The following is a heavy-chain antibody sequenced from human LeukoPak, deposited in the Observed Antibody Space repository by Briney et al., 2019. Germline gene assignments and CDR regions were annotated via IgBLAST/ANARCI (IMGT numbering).Heavy chain of an antibody. D-gene: IGHD7-27*01. CDR2: INPNSGGT. CDR3: ARDRTGVYSRII. J-gene: IGHJ4*02. V-gene: IGHV1-2*02. Sequence: ASVKVSCKASGYTFTGYYMHWVRQAPGQGLEWMGWINPNSGGTNYAQKFQGRVTMTRDTSISTAYMELSRLRSDDTAVYYCARDRTGVYSRIIWGQGTLVTVSS. CDR1: GYTFTGYY.